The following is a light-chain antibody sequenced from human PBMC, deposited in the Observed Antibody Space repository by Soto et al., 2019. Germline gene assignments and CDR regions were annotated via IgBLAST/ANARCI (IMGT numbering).Light chain of an antibody. CDR3: VAWDDSLNGLV. V-gene: IGLV1-44*01. CDR2: SND. CDR1: SSNIGRNT. Sequence: QSVVTQPPSASGTPGQRVTIACSGSSSNIGRNTVHWYQQLPGTTPKLLIYSNDQRPSGVPDRFSGSKSGSSASLAISGLQAEDEADYYCVAWDDSLNGLVFGGGTKLTVL. J-gene: IGLJ2*01.